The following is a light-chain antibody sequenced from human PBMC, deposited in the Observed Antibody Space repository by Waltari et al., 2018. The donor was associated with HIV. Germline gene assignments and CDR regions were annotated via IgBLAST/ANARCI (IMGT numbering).Light chain of an antibody. CDR1: QNIKTF. CDR3: QQTYSVSIT. Sequence: QLTQSPSSLSPSLRDKVTVTCRASQNIKTFLNWYQLRPGKAPRLLIYGVSGLPTGVPSRFAGGGSGADFTLTINNLQPEDFAAYFCQQTYSVSITFGPGPRVEI. V-gene: IGKV1-39*01. J-gene: IGKJ5*01. CDR2: GVS.